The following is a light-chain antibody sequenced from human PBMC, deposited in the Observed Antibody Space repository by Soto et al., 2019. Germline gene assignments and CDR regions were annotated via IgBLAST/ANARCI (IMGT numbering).Light chain of an antibody. J-gene: IGKJ2*01. CDR1: QSISTY. Sequence: DIQMTQSPSSLSASVGDRVTITCRASQSISTYLNWYQQKPGKAPKLLISAASSLQSGVPSRFSGSGSGTDFTLTIISLQPEDFATYYCQQSYTVLKYTFGQGTKVDIK. CDR3: QQSYTVLKYT. CDR2: AAS. V-gene: IGKV1-39*01.